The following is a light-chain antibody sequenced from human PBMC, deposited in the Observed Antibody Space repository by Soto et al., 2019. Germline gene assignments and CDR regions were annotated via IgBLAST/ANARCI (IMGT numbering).Light chain of an antibody. CDR3: CSYARGRIWV. CDR1: DIGGKS. CDR2: NHD. J-gene: IGLJ3*02. Sequence: SYELTQPPSVSVAPGQTATLTCEGSDIGGKSVHWYQQKPGQAPVMVVYNHDDRPSGIPERFSGSTSGNTASLTISGVEAGDEADYYCCSYARGRIWVFGGGTQLTVL. V-gene: IGLV3-21*02.